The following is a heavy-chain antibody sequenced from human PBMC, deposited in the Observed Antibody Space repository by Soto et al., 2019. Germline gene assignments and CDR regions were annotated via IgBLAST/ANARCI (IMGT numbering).Heavy chain of an antibody. CDR2: IYSDGST. V-gene: IGHV3-66*01. CDR1: GFTVNSNY. D-gene: IGHD3-9*01. CDR3: ATLTKYDILTGFYPC. J-gene: IGHJ4*02. Sequence: GGSLRLSCAASGFTVNSNYMSWVRQAPGKGQEWVSVIYSDGSTYYADSVKGRFIISRDNSNNTLYFQMNSLRAEDTAVYYCATLTKYDILTGFYPCWGQGTLVTVSS.